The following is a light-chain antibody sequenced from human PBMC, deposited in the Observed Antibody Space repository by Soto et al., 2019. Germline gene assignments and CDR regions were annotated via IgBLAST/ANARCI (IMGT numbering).Light chain of an antibody. CDR2: EVS. V-gene: IGLV2-23*02. CDR1: SSDVGSYNL. Sequence: QSVLTQPASVSGSPGQSITISCTGTSSDVGSYNLVSWYQQHPGKAPKLMIYEVSKRPSGVSNRFSGSKSGNTASLTISWLQAGDEADYYCCSYAGSSSGVFGGGTKVTVL. J-gene: IGLJ3*02. CDR3: CSYAGSSSGV.